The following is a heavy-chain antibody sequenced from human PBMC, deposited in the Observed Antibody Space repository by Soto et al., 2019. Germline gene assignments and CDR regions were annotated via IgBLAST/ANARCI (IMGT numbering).Heavy chain of an antibody. CDR3: ATYSYGYKGYYYGMDV. J-gene: IGHJ6*02. CDR2: MNPNSGNT. Sequence: ASVKVSCKASGYTFTSYDINWVRQATGQGLEWMGWMNPNSGNTGYAQKFQGRVTMTRNTSISTAYMELSSLRSEDTAVYYCATYSYGYKGYYYGMDVWGQGTTVTVSS. D-gene: IGHD5-18*01. CDR1: GYTFTSYD. V-gene: IGHV1-8*01.